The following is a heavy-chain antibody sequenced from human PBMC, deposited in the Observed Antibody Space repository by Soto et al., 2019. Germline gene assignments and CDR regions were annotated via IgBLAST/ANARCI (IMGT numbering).Heavy chain of an antibody. V-gene: IGHV3-73*01. J-gene: IGHJ6*01. CDR3: TRGGGPYDFRSGYSNYPCYYGMDV. CDR2: IRGKANTYAT. D-gene: IGHD3-3*01. CDR1: GFTFSGSG. Sequence: WGSLGIGCASCGFTFSGSGMHWVGQAPGKGLALVGSIRGKANTYATAYAASVKGRFTSSRDDSKNTAFLQMNSLKTEDTAVYYCTRGGGPYDFRSGYSNYPCYYGMDVWGQGTTVTVSS.